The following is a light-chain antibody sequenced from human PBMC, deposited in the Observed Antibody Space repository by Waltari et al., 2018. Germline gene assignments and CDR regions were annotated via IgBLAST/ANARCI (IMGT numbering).Light chain of an antibody. Sequence: SYVLAQPPSVSGAPGKTARITCGGKNIETKSVQWYQQRPGQAPVLVISQDCIRPSAIAERVSGANSGSTATLTISRGEAGDEADYYCQVWDSKSDHVIFGGGTKLTVL. CDR1: NIETKS. CDR2: QDC. J-gene: IGLJ2*01. CDR3: QVWDSKSDHVI. V-gene: IGLV3-21*04.